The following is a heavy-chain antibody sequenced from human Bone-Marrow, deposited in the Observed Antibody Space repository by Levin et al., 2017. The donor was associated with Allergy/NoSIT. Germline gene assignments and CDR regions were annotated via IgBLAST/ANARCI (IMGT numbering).Heavy chain of an antibody. CDR1: GYTFTSYD. V-gene: IGHV1-8*01. D-gene: IGHD3-3*01. J-gene: IGHJ6*02. CDR3: ARAASDRRYYDFWIGFSSQYDALDV. CDR2: MNPNSGNT. Sequence: GESLKISCKASGYTFTSYDINWVRQATGQGLEWMGWMNPNSGNTGSAQKFQGRVTMTRNTSISTAYMEVSSLRSEDTAVYYCARAASDRRYYDFWIGFSSQYDALDVSGQGTTVTVS.